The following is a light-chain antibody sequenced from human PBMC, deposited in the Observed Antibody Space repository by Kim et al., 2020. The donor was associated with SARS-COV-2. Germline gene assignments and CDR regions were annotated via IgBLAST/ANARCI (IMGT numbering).Light chain of an antibody. CDR3: QQSNDWPLT. V-gene: IGKV3D-15*01. CDR1: QSVSSN. CDR2: GAS. Sequence: EIVMTQSPATLSVSPGERATLSCRASQSVSSNLAWYQQKPGQAPRLLISGASSRATGIPARFSGSGWGTDFTLTISSLQSEDFAVYYCQQSNDWPLTFGGGTKVEI. J-gene: IGKJ4*01.